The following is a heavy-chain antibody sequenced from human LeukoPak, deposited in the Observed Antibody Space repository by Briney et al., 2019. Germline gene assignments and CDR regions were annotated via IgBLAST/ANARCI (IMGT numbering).Heavy chain of an antibody. CDR1: GFTFSSYA. V-gene: IGHV3-23*01. CDR3: ARRGGSGSYLVFYYYYYMDV. Sequence: GGSLRLSCAASGFTFSSYAMSWVRQAPGKGLEWVSVISGSGGSTYYTDSVKGWFTISRDNSKNTLYLQMNSLRAEDTAVYYCARRGGSGSYLVFYYYYYMDVWGKGTTVTISS. CDR2: ISGSGGST. D-gene: IGHD3-10*01. J-gene: IGHJ6*03.